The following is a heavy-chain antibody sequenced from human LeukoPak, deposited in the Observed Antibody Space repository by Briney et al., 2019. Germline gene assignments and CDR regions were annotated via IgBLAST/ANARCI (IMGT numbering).Heavy chain of an antibody. CDR2: MNPNSGDT. J-gene: IGHJ6*02. D-gene: IGHD5-12*01. V-gene: IGHV1-8*01. Sequence: ASVKVSFKASGYTFTSYDINWVRQATGQGLEWLGWMNPNSGDTLYAQKFQGRFTMTRNTSISTAYMELSSLRSDDTAVFYCSRSRWLRSGAMDVWGQGTTVIVSS. CDR1: GYTFTSYD. CDR3: SRSRWLRSGAMDV.